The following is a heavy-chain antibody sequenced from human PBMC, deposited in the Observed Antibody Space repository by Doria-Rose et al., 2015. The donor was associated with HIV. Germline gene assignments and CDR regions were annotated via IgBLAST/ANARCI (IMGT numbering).Heavy chain of an antibody. Sequence: VHLVQSGGGLVQPGGSLRLSCAASGFNVSITYMSWVRQAPGKGLEWVSVLYSGGSTYYADSVKGRFTISRDNSKNTLYLQMNSLRPEETAVYYCAREVAQGKWVSDGYIWGQGTMVTVSS. CDR3: AREVAQGKWVSDGYI. CDR2: LYSGGST. CDR1: GFNVSITY. V-gene: IGHV3-66*01. J-gene: IGHJ3*02. D-gene: IGHD2-15*01.